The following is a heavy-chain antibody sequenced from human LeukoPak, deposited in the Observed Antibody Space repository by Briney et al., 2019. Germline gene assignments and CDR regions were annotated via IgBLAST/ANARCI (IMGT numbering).Heavy chain of an antibody. Sequence: GGSLRLSCAASGFTFSDYYMSWIRLAPGKGLEWVSYISSSGSTIYYADSVKGRFTISRDNAKNSLYLQVNSLRAEDTAVYYCARVGFGELFDDWFDPWGQGTLVTVSS. CDR2: ISSSGSTI. CDR3: ARVGFGELFDDWFDP. CDR1: GFTFSDYY. D-gene: IGHD3-10*01. J-gene: IGHJ5*02. V-gene: IGHV3-11*01.